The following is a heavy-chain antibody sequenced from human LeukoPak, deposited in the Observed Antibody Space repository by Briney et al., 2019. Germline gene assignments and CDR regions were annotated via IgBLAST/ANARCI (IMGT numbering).Heavy chain of an antibody. CDR2: IYTAGNT. Sequence: GGPLRLSCTASAFTVSSNCMSWVRQAPGKGLEWVSLIYTAGNTYYADSVKGRFTISRDISRNTLYLQMSSLRTDDTAMYYCARVAVEGREFFQRWGQGTLVTVSS. J-gene: IGHJ1*01. CDR3: ARVAVEGREFFQR. CDR1: AFTVSSNC. V-gene: IGHV3-66*02. D-gene: IGHD6-19*01.